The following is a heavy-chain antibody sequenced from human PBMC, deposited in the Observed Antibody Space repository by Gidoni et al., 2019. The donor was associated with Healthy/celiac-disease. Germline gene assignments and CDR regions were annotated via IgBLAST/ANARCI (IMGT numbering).Heavy chain of an antibody. J-gene: IGHJ5*02. Sequence: QVQLQESGPGLVKPSGTLSSTCAVSGGSISKSNWWSWVRQPPGKGLGWIVEIYDSGSTNYNPHLKGRVTISVDKSKNQFSLKLSSVTAADTAVYYCARDRYCSSTSCPERGFDPWGQGTLVTVSS. CDR1: GGSISKSNW. CDR2: IYDSGST. D-gene: IGHD2-2*01. V-gene: IGHV4-4*02. CDR3: ARDRYCSSTSCPERGFDP.